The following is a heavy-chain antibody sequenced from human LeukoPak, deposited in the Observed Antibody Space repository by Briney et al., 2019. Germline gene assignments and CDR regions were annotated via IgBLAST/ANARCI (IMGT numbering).Heavy chain of an antibody. J-gene: IGHJ2*01. CDR2: IKQDGGEK. CDR3: AGKPTHSHWFFDP. V-gene: IGHV3-7*01. D-gene: IGHD4-11*01. CDR1: GFTFSSYW. Sequence: GGSLRLSCAASGFTFSSYWMSWVRQAPGKGLEWVAKIKQDGGEKYYVDSVKGRFTISRDKSKNTAFLEMGSLRTEDAAVYFCAGKPTHSHWFFDPSGPGTPVTVSS.